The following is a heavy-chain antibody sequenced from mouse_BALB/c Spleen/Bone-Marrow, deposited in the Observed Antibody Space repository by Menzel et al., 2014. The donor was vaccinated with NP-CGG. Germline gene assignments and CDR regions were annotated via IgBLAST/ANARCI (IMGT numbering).Heavy chain of an antibody. CDR3: ARLGYYGRFAY. CDR1: VSGICGLW. CDR2: INPASSTL. Sequence: VKLVESGGGLVQPGGPLQLSCAVWVSGICGLWLGCVRQAPGKGLEWIGDINPASSTLNLSPSLKDRFIISRDNPKNTLYLQMSKVRSEDTALYCCARLGYYGRFAYWGQWTLVTVSA. V-gene: IGHV4-1*02. D-gene: IGHD2-3*01. J-gene: IGHJ3*01.